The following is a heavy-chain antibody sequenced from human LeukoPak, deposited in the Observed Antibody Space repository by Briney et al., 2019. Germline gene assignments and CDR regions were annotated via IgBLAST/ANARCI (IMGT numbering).Heavy chain of an antibody. Sequence: GGSLRLSCAASGFTPSSYWMTWVRQAPGKGLEWVANINQDGHAQYYVQSVRGRFTISRDNAKSSLYLQMNSLSVEDTGVYYCARNSYGSGSHDHWGQGTLVTVSS. CDR2: INQDGHAQ. V-gene: IGHV3-7*01. CDR3: ARNSYGSGSHDH. CDR1: GFTPSSYW. J-gene: IGHJ5*02. D-gene: IGHD3-10*01.